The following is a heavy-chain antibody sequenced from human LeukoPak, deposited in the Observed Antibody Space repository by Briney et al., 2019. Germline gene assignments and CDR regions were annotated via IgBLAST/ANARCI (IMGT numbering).Heavy chain of an antibody. J-gene: IGHJ3*02. CDR1: GFTFDDYA. CDR2: INWNSGSI. D-gene: IGHD3-16*02. CDR3: AKDSTATIANRYPFDI. Sequence: GRSLRLSCAASGFTFDDYAVHWVRQARGKGLEWVSGINWNSGSIGHADSVKGRFTISRDNAKKSLYLQMNSLRAEDTALYYCAKDSTATIANRYPFDIWGQGTMVTVSS. V-gene: IGHV3-9*01.